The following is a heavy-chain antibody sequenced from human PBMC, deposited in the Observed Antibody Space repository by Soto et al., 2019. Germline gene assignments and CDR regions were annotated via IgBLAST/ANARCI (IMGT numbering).Heavy chain of an antibody. CDR3: VRSGDNYNLLDY. D-gene: IGHD1-1*01. J-gene: IGHJ4*02. V-gene: IGHV3-11*06. CDR1: GFTFSSYW. CDR2: SSNSGSFT. Sequence: GGSLRLSCVASGFTFSSYWMSWIRQAPGKGLEWIGYSSNSGSFTRYADSVKGRFSISRDNAKNSLYLQINSLRGDDTAIYYCVRSGDNYNLLDYWGQGTPVTVS.